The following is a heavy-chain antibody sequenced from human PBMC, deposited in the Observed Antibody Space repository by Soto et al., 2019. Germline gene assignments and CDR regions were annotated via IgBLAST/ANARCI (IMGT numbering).Heavy chain of an antibody. CDR3: ARSDYGEYRHQH. Sequence: QVQLQESGPGLVKPSETLSLTCTVSGDSVSSGAYYWSWIRQPTGKGLEWIGYIYHSGTTNYNPSLKSRVTISLDTSKNQFSLKLTSVTAADTAVYYCARSDYGEYRHQHWGQGTLVTVSS. CDR2: IYHSGTT. D-gene: IGHD4-17*01. J-gene: IGHJ1*01. CDR1: GDSVSSGAYY. V-gene: IGHV4-61*08.